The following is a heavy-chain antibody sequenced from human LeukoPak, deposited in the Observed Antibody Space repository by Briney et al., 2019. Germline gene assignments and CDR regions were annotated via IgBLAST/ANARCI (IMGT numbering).Heavy chain of an antibody. CDR2: INSDGSST. V-gene: IGHV3-74*01. D-gene: IGHD3-3*01. CDR1: GFTFSNYW. J-gene: IGHJ4*02. Sequence: PGGSLRLSCAASGFTFSNYWMHRVRQAPGKGLVWVSRINSDGSSTSYADSVKGRFTISRDNAKNTLYLQMNSLRAEDTSVYYCASEGDFWSGYRYWGQGTLVTVSS. CDR3: ASEGDFWSGYRY.